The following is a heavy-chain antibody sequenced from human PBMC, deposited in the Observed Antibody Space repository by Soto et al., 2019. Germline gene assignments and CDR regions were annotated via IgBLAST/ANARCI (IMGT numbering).Heavy chain of an antibody. J-gene: IGHJ4*02. CDR2: IYSSGST. Sequence: QVQLQESGPGLVKPSQTLSLTCTVSGGSISSGDSYWTWIRQHPGRGLEWVGYIYSSGSTSYNPSLKSRVAISVDPSNNQFSLNLSSVTAADTALYFCSRISRLHYPGYVDYWGQGTLVSVSS. CDR1: GGSISSGDSY. D-gene: IGHD3-10*01. V-gene: IGHV4-31*03. CDR3: SRISRLHYPGYVDY.